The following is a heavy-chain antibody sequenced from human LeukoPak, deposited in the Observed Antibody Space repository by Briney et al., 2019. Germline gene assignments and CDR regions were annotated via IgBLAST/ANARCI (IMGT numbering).Heavy chain of an antibody. V-gene: IGHV3-23*01. Sequence: GGSLRLSCAAPGFTFSTYAMSWVRQAPGKGLEWVSTVIGTGATTYYADSVKGRFTVSRDNSRNMVYLQMTSLRADDTAVYYCAKRQDYNNNWSVDFNYWGQGTLVTVSS. CDR1: GFTFSTYA. D-gene: IGHD1-1*01. CDR3: AKRQDYNNNWSVDFNY. J-gene: IGHJ4*02. CDR2: VIGTGATT.